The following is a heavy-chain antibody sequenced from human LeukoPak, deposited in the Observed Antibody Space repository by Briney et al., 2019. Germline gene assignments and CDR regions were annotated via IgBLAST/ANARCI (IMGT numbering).Heavy chain of an antibody. J-gene: IGHJ4*02. CDR1: GFTFSSYW. Sequence: GGSLRLSRAASGFTFSSYWMSWVRQAPGKGLEWVANIKRDGSEKYYVDSVKGRFTISRDNAKNSLYLQMNSLRAEDTAVYYCARGSATAGLDYWGQGTLVTVSS. CDR2: IKRDGSEK. V-gene: IGHV3-7*01. D-gene: IGHD2-15*01. CDR3: ARGSATAGLDY.